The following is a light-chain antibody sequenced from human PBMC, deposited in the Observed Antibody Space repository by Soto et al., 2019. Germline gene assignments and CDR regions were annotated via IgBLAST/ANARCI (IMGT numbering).Light chain of an antibody. V-gene: IGKV1-5*01. CDR2: AAS. CDR3: QQFNDYPIT. CDR1: QIVSRR. J-gene: IGKJ5*01. Sequence: DIPMTQGPSTLSAAVGDRVTITCRASQIVSRRLAGYQQKPGKAPKLLMYAASTLQRGVPSRFSGSGSGTEFTLAISSLQPEDFATYYCQQFNDYPITFGQGTRLEIK.